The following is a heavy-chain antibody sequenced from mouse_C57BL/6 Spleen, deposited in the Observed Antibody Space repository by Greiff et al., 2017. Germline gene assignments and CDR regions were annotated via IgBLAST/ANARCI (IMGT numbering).Heavy chain of an antibody. CDR2: ISYDGSN. V-gene: IGHV3-6*01. CDR1: GYSITSGYY. D-gene: IGHD2-1*01. J-gene: IGHJ2*01. Sequence: DVQLQESGPGLVKPSQSLSLTCSVTGYSITSGYYWNWIRQFPGNKLEWMGYISYDGSNNYNPSLKNRISITRYTSKNQFFLKLNSVTTEDTATYYCARAGNGNYVFDYWGQGTTLTVSS. CDR3: ARAGNGNYVFDY.